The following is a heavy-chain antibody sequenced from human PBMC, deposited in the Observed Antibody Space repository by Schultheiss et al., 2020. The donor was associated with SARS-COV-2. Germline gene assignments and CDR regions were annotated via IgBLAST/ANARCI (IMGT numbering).Heavy chain of an antibody. J-gene: IGHJ4*02. Sequence: GGSLRLSCSASGFTFSSYAMYWVRQAPGKGLEYVSAISNNGGSTYYADSVKGRFTISRDNSKNTLYLQMSSLRAEDTAVCYCVKESPYSNFEPGFSDYWGQGTLVTVSS. D-gene: IGHD4-11*01. CDR3: VKESPYSNFEPGFSDY. CDR1: GFTFSSYA. CDR2: ISNNGGST. V-gene: IGHV3-64D*09.